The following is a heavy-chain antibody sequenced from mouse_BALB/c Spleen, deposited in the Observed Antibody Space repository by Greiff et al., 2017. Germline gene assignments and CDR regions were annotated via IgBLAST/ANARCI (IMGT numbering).Heavy chain of an antibody. CDR2: ISSGGGST. D-gene: IGHD2-3*01. CDR3: ARDLGIYDGYYNAMDY. J-gene: IGHJ4*01. Sequence: EVKLMESGGGLVKPGGSLKLSCAASGFAFSSYDMSWVRQTPEKRLEWVAYISSGGGSTYYPDTVKGRFTISRDNAKNTLYLQMSSLKSEDTAMYYCARDLGIYDGYYNAMDYWGQGTSVTVSS. V-gene: IGHV5-12-1*01. CDR1: GFAFSSYD.